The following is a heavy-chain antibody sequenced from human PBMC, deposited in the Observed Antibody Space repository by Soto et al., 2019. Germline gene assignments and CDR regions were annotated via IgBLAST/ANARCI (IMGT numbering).Heavy chain of an antibody. CDR1: GFTLSSYG. CDR3: ARDVPAAASMLSYYG. D-gene: IGHD3-16*01. V-gene: IGHV3-33*01. CDR2: ILYDGSNK. J-gene: IGHJ6*01. Sequence: PGGALRVRWGGSGFTLSSYGHHLVRRGTRKWMEWVAVILYDGSNKHCAASVQGRFTISRDNSKNTLYLQMNSLRVDYTALYFCARDVPAAASMLSYYG.